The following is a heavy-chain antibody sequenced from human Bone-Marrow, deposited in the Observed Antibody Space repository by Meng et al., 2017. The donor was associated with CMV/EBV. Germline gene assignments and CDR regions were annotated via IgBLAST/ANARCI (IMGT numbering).Heavy chain of an antibody. D-gene: IGHD6-6*01. CDR2: TYYRSKWYN. J-gene: IGHJ6*02. CDR1: GDSVSSNSAA. CDR3: ARDLVEYSSSFYYYYYGMDV. V-gene: IGHV6-1*01. Sequence: SCAISGDSVSSNSAAWNWIRQSPSRGLEWLGRTYYRSKWYNDYAVSVKSRITINPDTSKNQFSLQLNSVTPEDTAVYYCARDLVEYSSSFYYYYYGMDVWGQGNTVTVSS.